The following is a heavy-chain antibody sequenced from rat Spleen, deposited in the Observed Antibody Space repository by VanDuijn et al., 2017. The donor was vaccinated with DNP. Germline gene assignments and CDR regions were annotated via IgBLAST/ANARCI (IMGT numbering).Heavy chain of an antibody. Sequence: EVQLVESGGGLVQPGRSLKLSCAASGFTFSNYGMAWVCQAPTKGLEWVATISYDGSSTYYRDSVKGRFTISRDNAKRILFLEMDSLRSEGTATYYCARHRTIMPYYYAMDAWGQGASVTVSS. D-gene: IGHD1-12*01. CDR2: ISYDGSST. V-gene: IGHV5-29*01. J-gene: IGHJ4*01. CDR1: GFTFSNYG. CDR3: ARHRTIMPYYYAMDA.